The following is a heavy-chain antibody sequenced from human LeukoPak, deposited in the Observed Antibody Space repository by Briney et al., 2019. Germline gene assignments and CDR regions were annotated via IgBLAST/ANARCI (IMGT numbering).Heavy chain of an antibody. CDR3: ARYGSGSYYTKGYYYYYMDV. V-gene: IGHV4-34*01. J-gene: IGHJ6*03. CDR2: INHSGST. CDR1: GGSISSYY. Sequence: PSETLSLTCTVSGGSISSYYWSWIRQPPGKGLEWIGEINHSGSTNYNPSLKSRVTISVDTSKNQFSLKLSSVTAADTAVYYCARYGSGSYYTKGYYYYYMDVWGKGTTVTVSS. D-gene: IGHD3-10*01.